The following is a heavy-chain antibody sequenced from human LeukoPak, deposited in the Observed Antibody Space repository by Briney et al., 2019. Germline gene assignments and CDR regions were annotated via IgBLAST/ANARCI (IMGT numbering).Heavy chain of an antibody. Sequence: SETLSLTCSVSGDPISGYSNYKWSWIRQPPGKGLEWIGYIYYHGSTNYTPSLKGRVTFSVDTSKNHFSLKLTSVTAADTAVYYCAREYSAFDYWGQGTLVTVSS. D-gene: IGHD6-13*01. CDR3: AREYSAFDY. J-gene: IGHJ4*02. V-gene: IGHV4-61*01. CDR1: GDPISGYSNYK. CDR2: IYYHGST.